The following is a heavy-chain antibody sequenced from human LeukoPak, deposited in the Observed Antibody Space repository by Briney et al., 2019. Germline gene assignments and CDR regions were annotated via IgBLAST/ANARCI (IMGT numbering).Heavy chain of an antibody. CDR2: IYTGGTT. D-gene: IGHD1-1*01. CDR3: AKDAGGTGIYFDC. J-gene: IGHJ4*02. V-gene: IGHV3-23*03. Sequence: PGGSLRLSCAASGVTLSTYAMSWVRQAPGKGLEWVSVIYTGGTTYYADSVKGRFTISRDNSKNTLYLQMNSLRAEDTAVYFCAKDAGGTGIYFDCWGQGTLVTVSS. CDR1: GVTLSTYA.